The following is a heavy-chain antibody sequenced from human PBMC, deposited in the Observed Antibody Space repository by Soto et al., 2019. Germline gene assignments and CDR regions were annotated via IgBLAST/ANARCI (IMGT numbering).Heavy chain of an antibody. CDR2: INHSGST. J-gene: IGHJ5*02. CDR1: GGSFSGYH. CDR3: ARGLGLRRRYFDWLSNNWFDP. Sequence: SETLSLTCAVYGGSFSGYHWSWIRQPPGKGLEWIGEINHSGSTNYNPSLKSRVTISVDTSKNQFSLKLSSVTAADTAVYYCARGLGLRRRYFDWLSNNWFDPWGQGTLVTVSS. V-gene: IGHV4-34*01. D-gene: IGHD3-9*01.